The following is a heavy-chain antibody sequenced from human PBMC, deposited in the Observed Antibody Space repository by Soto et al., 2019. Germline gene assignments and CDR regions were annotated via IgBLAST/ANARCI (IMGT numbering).Heavy chain of an antibody. J-gene: IGHJ4*02. CDR2: IYYGGST. D-gene: IGHD1-26*01. V-gene: IGHV4-39*01. Sequence: PSETLCLTCTVSGGSISSISYYWGWIRQPPGKGLEWIGSIYYGGSTYYNPSLKSRVTISLDTSKNQFSLKLNSVTAADTAVYFCARRSIVGATPNYDYWGQGTLVTVSS. CDR1: GGSISSISYY. CDR3: ARRSIVGATPNYDY.